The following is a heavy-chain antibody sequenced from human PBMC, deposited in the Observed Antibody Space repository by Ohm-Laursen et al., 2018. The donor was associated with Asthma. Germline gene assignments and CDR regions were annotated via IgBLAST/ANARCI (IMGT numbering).Heavy chain of an antibody. V-gene: IGHV3-7*01. CDR2: IKEDGSEK. CDR1: GFTFSTYW. Sequence: SLRLSCAASGFTFSTYWMTWVRQAPGKGLEWVASIKEDGSEKQYVDSAKGRFTISRDDAKNTLYLQMNSLRADDTAVYYCARGNLEGLQWGQGTLVTVSS. CDR3: ARGNLEGLQ. D-gene: IGHD5-24*01. J-gene: IGHJ4*02.